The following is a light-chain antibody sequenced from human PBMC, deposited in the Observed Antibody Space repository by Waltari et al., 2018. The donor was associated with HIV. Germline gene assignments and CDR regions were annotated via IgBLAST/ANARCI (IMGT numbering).Light chain of an antibody. CDR1: QRVSANF. CDR2: GAS. CDR3: QQCATSPWT. J-gene: IGKJ1*01. Sequence: MVLTQSPGTLSLSPGDRALLPCRASQRVSANFLAWYKQRPGQAPRLLVYGASRRATSTPARFSCGGSGTDFTLTINRLQPEDFAVYYCQQCATSPWTFGQGTTV. V-gene: IGKV3-20*01.